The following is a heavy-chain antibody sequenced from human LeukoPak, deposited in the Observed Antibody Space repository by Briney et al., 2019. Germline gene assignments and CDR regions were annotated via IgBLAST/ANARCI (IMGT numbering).Heavy chain of an antibody. CDR1: GYTFTSYG. Sequence: ASVKVSCKASGYTFTSYGISWVRQAPGQGLEWMGWISAYNGNTNYVQKLQGRVTMTTDTSTSTAYMELRSLRSDDTAVYYCARDDSSSSGDAFDIWGQGTMVTVSS. CDR2: ISAYNGNT. J-gene: IGHJ3*02. D-gene: IGHD6-6*01. CDR3: ARDDSSSSGDAFDI. V-gene: IGHV1-18*01.